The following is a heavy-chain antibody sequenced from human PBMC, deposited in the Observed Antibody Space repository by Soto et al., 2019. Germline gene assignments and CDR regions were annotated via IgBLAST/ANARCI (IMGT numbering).Heavy chain of an antibody. CDR3: ASSVVVTAITGF. J-gene: IGHJ4*02. Sequence: QVQLVQSGAEVKKPGASVKVSCKASGYTFTSYYMHWVRQAPGQGLEWMGIINPSGGSTSYAQKFQGRVTMPRDTSTSTVYMELSSLRSEDTAVYYCASSVVVTAITGFWGQGTLVTVSS. CDR2: INPSGGST. V-gene: IGHV1-46*01. D-gene: IGHD2-21*02. CDR1: GYTFTSYY.